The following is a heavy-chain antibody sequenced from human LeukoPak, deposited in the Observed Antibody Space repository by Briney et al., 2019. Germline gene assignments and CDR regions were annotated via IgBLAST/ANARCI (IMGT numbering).Heavy chain of an antibody. CDR1: GFTFSSYA. Sequence: PGGSLRLSCAASGFTFSSYAMSWVRQAPGKGLEWVSTLAGSGTSTYYADSVKGRFTISRDNSKNTLHQQMNSLRANAPAYYYCAKAVSITMILMVLSDEFYFDSWGQGTLVTVSS. CDR2: LAGSGTST. V-gene: IGHV3-23*01. J-gene: IGHJ4*02. CDR3: AKAVSITMILMVLSDEFYFDS. D-gene: IGHD3-22*01.